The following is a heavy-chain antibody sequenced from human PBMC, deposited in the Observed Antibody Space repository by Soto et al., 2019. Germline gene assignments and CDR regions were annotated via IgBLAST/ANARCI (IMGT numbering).Heavy chain of an antibody. V-gene: IGHV1-18*01. CDR2: ISAYNGNT. CDR1: GYTFTSYG. CDR3: ARELVLYSSGRLGMDV. D-gene: IGHD6-19*01. Sequence: ASVKVSCKASGYTFTSYGISWVRQAPGQGLEWMGWISAYNGNTNYAQKLQGRVTMTTDTSTSTAYMELRSLRSDDTAVYYCARELVLYSSGRLGMDVWGQGTTVTVSS. J-gene: IGHJ6*02.